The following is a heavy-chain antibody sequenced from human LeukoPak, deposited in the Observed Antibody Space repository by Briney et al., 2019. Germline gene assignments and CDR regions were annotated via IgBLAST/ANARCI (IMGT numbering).Heavy chain of an antibody. D-gene: IGHD3-22*01. CDR3: ASHHYYDSSGLDDYFDF. CDR1: GFTFSSYA. CDR2: TSGSGDST. Sequence: PGGSLRLSCAASGFTFSSYAMSWVRQAPGKGLEWVSATSGSGDSTYYADSVKGRFTISRDNSKNTLYLQMNSLRAEDTAVYYCASHHYYDSSGLDDYFDFWGQGTLVTVSS. J-gene: IGHJ4*02. V-gene: IGHV3-23*01.